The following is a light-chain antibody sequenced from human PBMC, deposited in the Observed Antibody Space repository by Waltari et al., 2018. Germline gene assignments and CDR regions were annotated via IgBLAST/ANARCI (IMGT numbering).Light chain of an antibody. CDR3: MQALQTPRT. CDR1: QSLLHSNGYNY. J-gene: IGKJ1*01. Sequence: DIVMTQSPLSLPVTPGEPASISCRSSQSLLHSNGYNYLDWYLQKPGQSPQLLIYLGSNRASGVPDRFIGSGSGTDFTLKISRVEAEDVGVYYCMQALQTPRTFGQGTKVEIK. V-gene: IGKV2-28*01. CDR2: LGS.